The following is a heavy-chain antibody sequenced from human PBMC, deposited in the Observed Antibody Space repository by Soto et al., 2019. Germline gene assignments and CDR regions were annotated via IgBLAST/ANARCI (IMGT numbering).Heavy chain of an antibody. V-gene: IGHV4-59*01. CDR2: LYYNTNT. CDR3: ARTYCTTTSCPAHGMDV. J-gene: IGHJ6*02. D-gene: IGHD2-2*01. Sequence: WTWIRQPPGKGLEWIGYLYYNTNTNYNPSLKSRVTISVDTSKNQFSLKLSSVTAADTAVYYCARTYCTTTSCPAHGMDVWGQGTTVTVSS.